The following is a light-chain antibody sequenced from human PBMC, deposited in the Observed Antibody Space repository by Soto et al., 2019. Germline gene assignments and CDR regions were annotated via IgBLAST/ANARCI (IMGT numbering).Light chain of an antibody. CDR3: QSYDSSLGGWV. CDR2: GNS. Sequence: QSVLTQPPSVSGAPGQRVTISCTGSSSNIGAGYDVHWYQQLPGTAPKLLIYGNSNRPSGVPDRFSGSKSGTSASLAITGLQAEDEADYYGQSYDSSLGGWVFGGGPSSPS. J-gene: IGLJ3*02. V-gene: IGLV1-40*01. CDR1: SSNIGAGYD.